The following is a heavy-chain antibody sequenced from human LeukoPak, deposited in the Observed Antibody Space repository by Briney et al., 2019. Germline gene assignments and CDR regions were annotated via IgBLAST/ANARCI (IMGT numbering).Heavy chain of an antibody. CDR3: AKDRRALYSIAAAGTFDY. V-gene: IGHV3-30*18. CDR1: GFTFSSYG. CDR2: ISYDGSNK. D-gene: IGHD6-13*01. J-gene: IGHJ4*02. Sequence: PGGCLRLSCAASGFTFSSYGMHWVRQAPGKGLEWVAVISYDGSNKYYADSVKGRFTISRDNSKNTLYLQMNSLRAEDTAVYYCAKDRRALYSIAAAGTFDYWGQGTLVTVSS.